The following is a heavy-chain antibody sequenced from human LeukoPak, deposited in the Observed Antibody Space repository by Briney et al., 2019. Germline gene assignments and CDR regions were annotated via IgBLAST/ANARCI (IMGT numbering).Heavy chain of an antibody. J-gene: IGHJ4*02. D-gene: IGHD5-24*01. Sequence: GGSLRLSCAASGFTFSSYWMNWARQAPGKGLEWVAVISYDGSNKYYADSVKGRFTISRDNSKNTLYLQMNSLRAEDTAVYYCARDGGGYPTNFDYWGQGTLVTVSS. V-gene: IGHV3-30*03. CDR2: ISYDGSNK. CDR3: ARDGGGYPTNFDY. CDR1: GFTFSSYW.